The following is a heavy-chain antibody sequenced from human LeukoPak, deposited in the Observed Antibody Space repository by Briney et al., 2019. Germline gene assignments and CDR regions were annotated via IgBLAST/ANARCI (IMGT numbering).Heavy chain of an antibody. J-gene: IGHJ6*02. D-gene: IGHD2-2*02. CDR3: AREKVVVVPAAIIHYGMDV. Sequence: GGSLRLSCAASGFTFSSYAMHWVRQAPGKGLEWVAVISHGGSNKYYADSVKGRFTISRHNSKNTLYLQMNSLRAEDTAVYYCAREKVVVVPAAIIHYGMDVWGQGTTVTVSS. CDR2: ISHGGSNK. V-gene: IGHV3-30*14. CDR1: GFTFSSYA.